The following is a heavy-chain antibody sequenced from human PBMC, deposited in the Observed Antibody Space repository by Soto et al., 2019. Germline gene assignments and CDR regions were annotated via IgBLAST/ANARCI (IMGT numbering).Heavy chain of an antibody. Sequence: PSETLSLTCAVYCGSFSGYYWTWIRQPPGTGLEWIGEINHSGSTNYNPSLKSRVTISVVTSKNQFSLNLTSVTAADTAVYYCARDKITGLFDYWGQGTLVTVS. D-gene: IGHD2-8*02. J-gene: IGHJ4*02. V-gene: IGHV4-34*01. CDR3: ARDKITGLFDY. CDR2: INHSGST. CDR1: CGSFSGYY.